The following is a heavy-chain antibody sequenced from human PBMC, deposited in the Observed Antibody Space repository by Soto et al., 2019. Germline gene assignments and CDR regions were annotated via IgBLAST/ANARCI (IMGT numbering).Heavy chain of an antibody. D-gene: IGHD3-22*01. Sequence: ASVKVSCKASGGTFSSYAISWVRQAPGQGLEWMGGIIPIFGTANYAQKFQGRVTITADESTSTAYMELSSLRSEDTAVYYCARESNQEDTYYYDSSGYYLTRNWFDPWGQGTLVTVSS. J-gene: IGHJ5*02. CDR3: ARESNQEDTYYYDSSGYYLTRNWFDP. CDR1: GGTFSSYA. CDR2: IIPIFGTA. V-gene: IGHV1-69*13.